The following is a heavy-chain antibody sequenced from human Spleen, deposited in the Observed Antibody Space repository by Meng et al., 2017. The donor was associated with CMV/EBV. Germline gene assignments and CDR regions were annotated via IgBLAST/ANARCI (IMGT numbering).Heavy chain of an antibody. CDR3: ARALYDFWSGIGY. D-gene: IGHD3-3*01. V-gene: IGHV3-21*01. J-gene: IGHJ4*02. Sequence: GESLKISCAASGFTFNGYNMNWVRQAPGKGLEWVASISTSSTYIFYADSVKGRFTVSRDNANRALYLQMESLRVEDTAVYYCARALYDFWSGIGYWGQGVMVTVSS. CDR2: ISTSSTYI. CDR1: GFTFNGYN.